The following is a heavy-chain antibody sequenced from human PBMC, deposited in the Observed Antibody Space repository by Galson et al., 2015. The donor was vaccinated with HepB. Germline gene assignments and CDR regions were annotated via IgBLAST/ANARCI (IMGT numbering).Heavy chain of an antibody. V-gene: IGHV1-69*04. Sequence: SVKVSCKASGGTFSSYTISWVRQAPGQGLEWMGRIIPILGIANYAQKFQGRVTITADKSTSTAYMELSSLRSEDTAVYYCARDRGYSYGWDYWGQGTLVTVSS. J-gene: IGHJ4*02. CDR2: IIPILGIA. D-gene: IGHD5-18*01. CDR3: ARDRGYSYGWDY. CDR1: GGTFSSYT.